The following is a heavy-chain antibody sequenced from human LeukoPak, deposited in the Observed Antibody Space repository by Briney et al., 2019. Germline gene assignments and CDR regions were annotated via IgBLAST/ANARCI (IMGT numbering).Heavy chain of an antibody. CDR3: AREGIVVVPLDV. Sequence: GGSLRLSCAASGFTFSSYAMHWVRRAPGKGLEWVAVISYDGSNKYYADSVKGRFTISRDNSKNTLYLQMNSLRAEDTAVYYCAREGIVVVPLDVWGKGTTVTVSS. J-gene: IGHJ6*04. CDR1: GFTFSSYA. V-gene: IGHV3-30*01. D-gene: IGHD2-2*01. CDR2: ISYDGSNK.